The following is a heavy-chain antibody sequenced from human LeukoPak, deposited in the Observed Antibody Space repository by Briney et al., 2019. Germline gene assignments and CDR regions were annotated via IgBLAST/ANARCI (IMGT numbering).Heavy chain of an antibody. D-gene: IGHD1-14*01. Sequence: GGSLRLSCAVSGFTFSSYSMNWVRQAPGKGLEWLSYISSSSSTIFYADPVKGRFTISRDNAKNSLYLQMNSLRDEDTAVYFCARDKGTYHNKYYFDYWGQGTLVTVSS. CDR1: GFTFSSYS. J-gene: IGHJ4*02. V-gene: IGHV3-48*02. CDR2: ISSSSSTI. CDR3: ARDKGTYHNKYYFDY.